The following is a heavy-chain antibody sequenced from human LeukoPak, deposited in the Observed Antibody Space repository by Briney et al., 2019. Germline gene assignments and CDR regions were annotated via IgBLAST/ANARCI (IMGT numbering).Heavy chain of an antibody. Sequence: PGGSLRLSCAASRFTFSNYAITWVRQAPGKGLDWVSTITTDVATYYADSVKGRFTISRDNSKNTVDLQMNSLRAEDTAVYYCARASDVLRYFDWLLPYMDVWGKGTTVTVSS. CDR3: ARASDVLRYFDWLLPYMDV. CDR2: ITTDVAT. D-gene: IGHD3-9*01. J-gene: IGHJ6*03. V-gene: IGHV3-23*01. CDR1: RFTFSNYA.